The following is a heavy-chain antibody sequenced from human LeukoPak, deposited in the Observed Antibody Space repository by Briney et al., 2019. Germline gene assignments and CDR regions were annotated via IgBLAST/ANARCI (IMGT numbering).Heavy chain of an antibody. J-gene: IGHJ4*02. CDR3: AKTSGWPYYFDY. CDR1: GLTFSSYA. Sequence: GGSLRLSCAASGLTFSSYAMSWVRQAPGKGLEWVSAISGSGGSTYYADSVKGRFTISRDNSKNTLYLQMNSLRAEDTAVFYCAKTSGWPYYFDYWGQRTLVTVSS. D-gene: IGHD6-19*01. V-gene: IGHV3-23*01. CDR2: ISGSGGST.